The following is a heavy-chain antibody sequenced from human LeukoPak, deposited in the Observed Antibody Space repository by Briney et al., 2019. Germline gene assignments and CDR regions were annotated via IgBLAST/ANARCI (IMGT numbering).Heavy chain of an antibody. V-gene: IGHV3-15*01. CDR3: AYARITGTRGYYGMDV. Sequence: GGSLRLSCAASGFAFSNAWMSWVRQAPGKRLEWVGRIKSKTDGGTTDYAAPVKGRFTISRDDSKNTLYLQMNSLKTEDTAVYYCAYARITGTRGYYGMDVWGQGTTVTVSS. J-gene: IGHJ6*02. D-gene: IGHD1-20*01. CDR1: GFAFSNAW. CDR2: IKSKTDGGTT.